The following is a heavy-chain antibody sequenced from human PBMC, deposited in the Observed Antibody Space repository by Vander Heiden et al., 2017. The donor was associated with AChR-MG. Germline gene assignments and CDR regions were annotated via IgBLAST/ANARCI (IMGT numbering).Heavy chain of an antibody. CDR1: GFTFDDYA. V-gene: IGHV3-9*01. CDR3: AKAVTPRENAFDI. D-gene: IGHD4-4*01. Sequence: EVQLVESGGALVQPGRSLRPSWAASGFTFDDYAMHWVRQAPGKGLEWVSGISWNSGSIGYADSVKGRFTISRDNAKNSLYLQMNSLRAEDTALYYCAKAVTPRENAFDIWGQGTMVTVSS. J-gene: IGHJ3*02. CDR2: ISWNSGSI.